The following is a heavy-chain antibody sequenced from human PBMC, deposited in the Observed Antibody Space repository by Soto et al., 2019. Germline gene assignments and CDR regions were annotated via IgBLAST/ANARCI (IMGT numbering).Heavy chain of an antibody. CDR2: IIPIFGTA. Sequence: QVQLVQSGAEVKKPGSSVKVSCKDSGGTFSSYAISWVRQAPGQGREWMGGIIPIFGTANYAQKFQGRVTITADESTSTAYMELSSLRSEDTAVYYCARDSLLWFGHSTYYFDYWGQGTLVTVSS. D-gene: IGHD3-10*01. CDR1: GGTFSSYA. V-gene: IGHV1-69*01. CDR3: ARDSLLWFGHSTYYFDY. J-gene: IGHJ4*02.